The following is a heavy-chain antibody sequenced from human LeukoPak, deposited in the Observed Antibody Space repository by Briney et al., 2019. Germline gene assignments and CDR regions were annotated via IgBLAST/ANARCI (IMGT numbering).Heavy chain of an antibody. D-gene: IGHD6-19*01. J-gene: IGHJ4*02. CDR2: VSGNGVST. V-gene: IGHV3-23*01. CDR3: ARDWGSGWYFFDY. Sequence: GGSLRLSCAASGFTFSNYAMSWVRQAPGKGLEWVSAVSGNGVSTYYADSVKGRFTISRNNSKNTLYLQMNSLRAEDTAVYYCARDWGSGWYFFDYWGQGTLVTVSS. CDR1: GFTFSNYA.